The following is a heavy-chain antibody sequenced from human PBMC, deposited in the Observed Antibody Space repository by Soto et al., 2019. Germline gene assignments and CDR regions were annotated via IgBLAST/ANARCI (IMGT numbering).Heavy chain of an antibody. CDR1: GFTFRSST. Sequence: GSLRLSCAASGFTFRSSTMNWVRQAPGKGLEWVSTISSNSAYIYYTDALRGRFIISRDNAKNSLHLQMNSLRAEDTAVYYCTRDASRDSSARGWFDPSGPGTLVTVSS. CDR2: ISSNSAYI. D-gene: IGHD6-13*01. V-gene: IGHV3-21*01. CDR3: TRDASRDSSARGWFDP. J-gene: IGHJ5*02.